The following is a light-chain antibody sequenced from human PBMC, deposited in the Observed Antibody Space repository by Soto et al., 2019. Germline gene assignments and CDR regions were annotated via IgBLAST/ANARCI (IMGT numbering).Light chain of an antibody. J-gene: IGLJ1*01. CDR1: SSDVGDYNY. CDR3: SSYTSNSTPYV. Sequence: QSVLTQPASVSGSPGQSITISCTGTSSDVGDYNYVSWYQQHPGKAPKLMIYEVSKWPSGVSDRFSGSMSGNTASLTISGLQAEDEADYYCSSYTSNSTPYVFGTGTKVTVL. V-gene: IGLV2-14*01. CDR2: EVS.